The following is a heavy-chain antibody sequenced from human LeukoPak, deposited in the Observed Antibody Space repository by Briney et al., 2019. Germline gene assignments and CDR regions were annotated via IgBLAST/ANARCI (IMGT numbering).Heavy chain of an antibody. CDR2: ITGSGGTT. CDR3: ALQRTLWQQLLDY. V-gene: IGHV3-23*01. J-gene: IGHJ4*02. D-gene: IGHD6-13*01. CDR1: GFSFSSYG. Sequence: PGGSLRLSCAASGFSFSSYGMSWVRQAPGKGLEWISAITGSGGTTYYADSVEGRFTISRDNSKNTLYLQVNSLRAEDTAVYYCALQRTLWQQLLDYWGQGTLVTVSS.